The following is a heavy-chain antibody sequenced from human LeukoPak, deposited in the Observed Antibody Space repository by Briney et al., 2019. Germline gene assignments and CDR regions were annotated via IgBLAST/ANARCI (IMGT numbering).Heavy chain of an antibody. CDR2: ISYDGSNK. J-gene: IGHJ4*02. V-gene: IGHV3-30-3*01. D-gene: IGHD2-2*01. CDR1: GFTFSSYA. Sequence: PGRSLRLSCAASGFTFSSYAMHWVRQAPGKGLEWVAVISYDGSNKYYADSVKGQFTISRDNSKNTLYLQMNSLRAEDTAVYYCARVDPSFDIVVVPSAPPGYWGQGTLVTVSS. CDR3: ARVDPSFDIVVVPSAPPGY.